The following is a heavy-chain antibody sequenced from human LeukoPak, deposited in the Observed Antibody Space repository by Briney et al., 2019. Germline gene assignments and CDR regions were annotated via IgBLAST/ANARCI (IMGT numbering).Heavy chain of an antibody. CDR2: ISNSGTIM. CDR1: GFTFSSYE. V-gene: IGHV3-48*03. Sequence: PGGSLRLSCAASGFTFSSYEMNCVRHAPGKGLEWVSYISNSGTIMYYADSVKGRFTISRDNAKNSLYLQMNSLRAEDTAVYYCAGPRYSPDAFDIWGQGTMATVSS. J-gene: IGHJ3*02. D-gene: IGHD1-14*01. CDR3: AGPRYSPDAFDI.